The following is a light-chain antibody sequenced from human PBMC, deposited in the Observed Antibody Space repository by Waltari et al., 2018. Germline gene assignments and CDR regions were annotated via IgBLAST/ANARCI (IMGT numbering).Light chain of an antibody. CDR1: SGSVSTTSY. Sequence: QTVVTQEPSLSVSPGGTVTLTCALTSGSVSTTSYATWYQQTPGQPPRTLVYKGTTRSSGVPYRFSGSVLGNTVALTIAGAQADDESNYYCSLYMGSGIWVFGGGTKLTVL. J-gene: IGLJ3*02. CDR2: KGT. CDR3: SLYMGSGIWV. V-gene: IGLV8-61*01.